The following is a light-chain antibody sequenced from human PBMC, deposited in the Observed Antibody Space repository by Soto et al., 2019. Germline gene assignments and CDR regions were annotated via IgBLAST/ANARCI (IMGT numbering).Light chain of an antibody. V-gene: IGLV2-8*01. CDR2: EVS. Sequence: QSALTQPPSASGSPGQSVTISCTGTSSDVGGYNYVSWYQQQPGQVPKLMIYEVSKRPSGVPDRFSGSKSGNTASLTVSGLQAEDEADYYCSSYAGRNNFYVFGTGTKLTVL. CDR1: SSDVGGYNY. J-gene: IGLJ1*01. CDR3: SSYAGRNNFYV.